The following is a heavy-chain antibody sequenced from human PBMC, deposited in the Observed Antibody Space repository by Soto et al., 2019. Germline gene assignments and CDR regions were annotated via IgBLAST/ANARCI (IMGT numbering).Heavy chain of an antibody. CDR2: INHSGST. CDR1: GGSFSVYY. Sequence: PSESMSLTCAVYGGSFSVYYWSWIRQPPGKGLEWIGEINHSGSTNYNPSLKSRVTISVDTSKNQFSLKLSSVTAADTAVYYCARDQGYQLLEAEFGYYYYYGMDVWGQGTTVTVSS. D-gene: IGHD2-2*01. J-gene: IGHJ6*02. V-gene: IGHV4-34*01. CDR3: ARDQGYQLLEAEFGYYYYYGMDV.